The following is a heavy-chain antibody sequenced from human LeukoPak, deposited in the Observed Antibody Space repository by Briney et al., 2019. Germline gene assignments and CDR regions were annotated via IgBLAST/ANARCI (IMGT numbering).Heavy chain of an antibody. J-gene: IGHJ6*02. CDR3: ARDRYYYDSSGYYNYYYGMDV. D-gene: IGHD3-22*01. Sequence: ASVKVSCKASGYAFTSYGVSWVRPAPGQGFEWMGWISPSNGNTNYAQKFQGRVTMTTDTSTSTAYMELRSLRSDDTAVYYCARDRYYYDSSGYYNYYYGMDVWGQGTTVTVSS. CDR1: GYAFTSYG. V-gene: IGHV1-18*01. CDR2: ISPSNGNT.